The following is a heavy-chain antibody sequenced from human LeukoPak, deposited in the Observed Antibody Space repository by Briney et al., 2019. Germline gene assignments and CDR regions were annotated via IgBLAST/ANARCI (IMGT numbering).Heavy chain of an antibody. CDR1: GGSFSGYY. J-gene: IGHJ4*02. CDR2: INHSGST. D-gene: IGHD5-18*01. CDR3: AREDVDTAMVTKLDY. Sequence: PSETLSLTCAVYGGSFSGYYWSWIRQPPGKGLEWIGEINHSGSTNYNPSLKSRVTISVDTSKNQFSLKLSSVTAADTAVYYCAREDVDTAMVTKLDYCGQGTLVTVSS. V-gene: IGHV4-34*01.